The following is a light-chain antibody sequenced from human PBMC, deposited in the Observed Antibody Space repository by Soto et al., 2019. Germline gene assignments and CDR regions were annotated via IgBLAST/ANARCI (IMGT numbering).Light chain of an antibody. CDR2: GPS. CDR3: RDYKRGPPRP. CDR1: QSVSTN. J-gene: IGKJ1*01. Sequence: EIVMTQSPATLSVSPGDRATLSCRASQSVSTNLARYQQKPGQAPRLLTSGPSTRATGVPARFSGSGSGTEFTLSISSLKSEDFTLYNCRDYKRGPPRPFGQGTKVE. V-gene: IGKV3-15*01.